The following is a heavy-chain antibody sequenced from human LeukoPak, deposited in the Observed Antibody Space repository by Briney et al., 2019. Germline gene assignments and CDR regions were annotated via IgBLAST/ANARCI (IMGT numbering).Heavy chain of an antibody. CDR2: ISYDGSNK. CDR1: GFTFSSYA. Sequence: GGSLRLSCATSGFTFSSYAMHWVRQAPGKGLEWVAVISYDGSNKYYADSVKGRFTISRDNSKNTLYLQMNSLRAEDTAVYYCARDKGYYDSSGYYPYYYYYGMDVWGQGTTVTVSS. CDR3: ARDKGYYDSSGYYPYYYYYGMDV. V-gene: IGHV3-30-3*01. J-gene: IGHJ6*02. D-gene: IGHD3-22*01.